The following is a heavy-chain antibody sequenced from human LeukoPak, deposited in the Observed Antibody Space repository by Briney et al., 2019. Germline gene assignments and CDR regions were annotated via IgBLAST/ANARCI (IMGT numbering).Heavy chain of an antibody. D-gene: IGHD5-24*01. V-gene: IGHV5-51*01. CDR2: IYPGDSDT. CDR3: ARGDTIRTRKLDY. CDR1: GYKFTNYW. Sequence: GESLKISCKGSGYKFTNYWIGWVRQMPGKGLEWMGIIYPGDSDTRYSPSFQGQVTISADKSISTAYLQWSSLKASDTAMYYCARGDTIRTRKLDYWGQGTLVTVSS. J-gene: IGHJ4*02.